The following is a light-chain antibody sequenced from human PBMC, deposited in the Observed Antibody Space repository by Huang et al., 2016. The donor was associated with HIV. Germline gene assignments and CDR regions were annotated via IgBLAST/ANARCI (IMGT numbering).Light chain of an antibody. CDR3: QQRSNWPPGVT. Sequence: EIVLTQSPATLSLSPGARATLTCRASQSVSSYLAWYQQKPGQAPRLLIYDASNRATGIPARFGGSGSGTDFILTISSLEPEDFAVYYCQQRSNWPPGVTFGGGTKVEIK. CDR2: DAS. V-gene: IGKV3-11*01. J-gene: IGKJ4*01. CDR1: QSVSSY.